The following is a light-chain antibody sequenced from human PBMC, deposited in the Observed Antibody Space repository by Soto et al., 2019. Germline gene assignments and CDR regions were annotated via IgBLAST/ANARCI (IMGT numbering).Light chain of an antibody. CDR3: SSYTSSSTRVV. J-gene: IGLJ2*01. V-gene: IGLV2-14*01. CDR1: SSDVGGYNY. CDR2: DVS. Sequence: QCALTQPASVSGSPGQSITISWTGTSSDVGGYNYVSWYQQHPGKAAKLMIYDVSNRPSGVSNRFSGSKSGNTASLTISGLQAEDEADYYCSSYTSSSTRVVFGGGTKLTVL.